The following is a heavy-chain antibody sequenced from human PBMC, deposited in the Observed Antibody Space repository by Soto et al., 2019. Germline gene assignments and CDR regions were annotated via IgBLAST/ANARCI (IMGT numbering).Heavy chain of an antibody. CDR2: IKSGGPT. V-gene: IGHV3-66*01. D-gene: IGHD3-10*02. J-gene: IGHJ2*01. CDR3: VFFFQAEDGIRDVRSVSAFLLNRSSDL. Sequence: KGREWVSLIKSGGPTYYADSVKGRFTISRDTSENTLHLQMDSLRAEDTAVYYCVFFFQAEDGIRDVRSVSAFLLNRSSDL.